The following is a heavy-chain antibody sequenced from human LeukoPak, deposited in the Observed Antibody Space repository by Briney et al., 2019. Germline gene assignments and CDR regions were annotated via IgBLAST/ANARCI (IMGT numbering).Heavy chain of an antibody. J-gene: IGHJ6*03. V-gene: IGHV1-46*01. Sequence: ASVKVSCKASGYTFSNYNIHWVRQAPGQGLEWMGIVNPSGDSTNYAQNFQGRVTMTGDTSTTTAYVELRSLRSEDTAVYYCARGADWQVLEYYYYYMDVWGKGTTVTVSS. CDR2: VNPSGDST. CDR1: GYTFSNYN. D-gene: IGHD3-3*01. CDR3: ARGADWQVLEYYYYYMDV.